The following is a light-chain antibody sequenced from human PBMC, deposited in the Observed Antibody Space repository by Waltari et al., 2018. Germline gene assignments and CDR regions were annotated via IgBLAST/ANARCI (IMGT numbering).Light chain of an antibody. CDR1: QSISTS. J-gene: IGKJ4*01. CDR3: QQRSNWPLT. CDR2: DAS. Sequence: SCRARQSISTSLAWYQKKPGQAPRLFIYDASNRATGIPARFSGSGSGTDFTLTISSLEPEDFAVYYCQQRSNWPLTFGGGTKVEIK. V-gene: IGKV3-11*01.